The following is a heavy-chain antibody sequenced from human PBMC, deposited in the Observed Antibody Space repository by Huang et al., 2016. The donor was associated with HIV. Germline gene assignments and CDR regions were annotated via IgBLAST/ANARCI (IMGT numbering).Heavy chain of an antibody. CDR2: IYPGDSDT. J-gene: IGHJ4*02. CDR1: GYSFTSYW. Sequence: EVQLVQSGAEVKKPGESLKISCKGSGYSFTSYWIGWVRRMPGKGLEWMGIIYPGDSDTRYSPSFQGQVTISADKSISTAYLQWSSLKASDTALYYCARRDDSSGYSRGGFDYWGQGTLVTVSS. CDR3: ARRDDSSGYSRGGFDY. D-gene: IGHD3-22*01. V-gene: IGHV5-51*03.